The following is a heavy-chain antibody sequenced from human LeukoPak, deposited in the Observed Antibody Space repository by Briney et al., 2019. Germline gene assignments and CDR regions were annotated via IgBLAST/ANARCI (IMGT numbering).Heavy chain of an antibody. D-gene: IGHD6-19*01. CDR2: INWNGGST. V-gene: IGHV3-20*04. CDR3: AGGDRNGWYFDY. Sequence: GGSLRLSCAASVFTFDDHGMSWVRQVPGKGLEWVSGINWNGGSTGYADSVKGRFTISRDNAKNSLYLQMNSLRAEDTALYYCAGGDRNGWYFDYWGQGTLVTVSS. J-gene: IGHJ4*02. CDR1: VFTFDDHG.